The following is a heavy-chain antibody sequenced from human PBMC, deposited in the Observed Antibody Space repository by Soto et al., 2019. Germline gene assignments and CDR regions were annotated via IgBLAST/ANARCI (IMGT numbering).Heavy chain of an antibody. CDR3: ARDANYDDIRTHTVYNWFDS. CDR2: INTNTGNP. V-gene: IGHV7-4-1*01. J-gene: IGHJ5*01. Sequence: ASVKVSCKASGYTFTSYAMNWVRQAPGQGLEWMGWINTNTGNPTYAQGFTGRFVFSLDTSVSTAYLQICSLKAEDTAVYYCARDANYDDIRTHTVYNWFDSWGKGTLVTVAS. D-gene: IGHD3-22*01. CDR1: GYTFTSYA.